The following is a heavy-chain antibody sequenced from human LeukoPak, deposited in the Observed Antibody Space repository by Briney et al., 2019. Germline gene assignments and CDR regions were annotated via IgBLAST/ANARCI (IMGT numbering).Heavy chain of an antibody. CDR2: IKNDGST. CDR1: GFTFSSYW. Sequence: PGGSLRLSCAASGFTFSSYWMHWVRQAPGKGLVWVSRIKNDGSTNYAESVQGRVTIPRDKAQNTEHLQMKSQRAENTGEYYSARALSEYGGYYLQYFRHWGEGGLVADSS. J-gene: IGHJ1*01. V-gene: IGHV3-74*01. D-gene: IGHD3-22*01. CDR3: ARALSEYGGYYLQYFRH.